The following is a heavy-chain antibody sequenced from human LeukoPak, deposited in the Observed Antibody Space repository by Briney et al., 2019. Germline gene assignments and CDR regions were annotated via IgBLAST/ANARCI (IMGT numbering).Heavy chain of an antibody. J-gene: IGHJ4*02. Sequence: GSSVKVSCKASGGTFSSYAISWVRQAPGQGLEWMGGIIPIFGTANYAQKFQGRVTITADESTSTAYMELSSLRSEDTAVYYCARDVTGYDILTGYYKAPLGYWGRGTLVTVSS. CDR1: GGTFSSYA. CDR3: ARDVTGYDILTGYYKAPLGY. CDR2: IIPIFGTA. D-gene: IGHD3-9*01. V-gene: IGHV1-69*01.